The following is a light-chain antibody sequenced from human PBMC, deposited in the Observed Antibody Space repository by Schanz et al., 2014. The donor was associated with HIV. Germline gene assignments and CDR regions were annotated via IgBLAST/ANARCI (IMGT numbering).Light chain of an antibody. J-gene: IGLJ2*01. CDR1: SSDFKTNP. CDR3: QSFDSSLSGSNVV. V-gene: IGLV1-44*01. Sequence: QSVLTQAPSASGTPGQRVTISCSGSSSDFKTNPVLWYQHPPGAAPKLLIYNTYHRPSGVPVRFSGSKSATSASLAITGLQAEDEADYYCQSFDSSLSGSNVVFGGGTKLTVL. CDR2: NTY.